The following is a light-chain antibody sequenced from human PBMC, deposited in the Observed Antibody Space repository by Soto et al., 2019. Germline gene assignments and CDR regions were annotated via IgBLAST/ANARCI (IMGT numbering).Light chain of an antibody. CDR1: SSDVGGYNY. V-gene: IGLV2-14*03. J-gene: IGLJ2*01. CDR3: SSFASSIPLV. Sequence: QSALTQPASVSGSPGQSITISCTGTSSDVGGYNYVSWYQQHPGKAPKLLICDVTNRPSGVSNRFSGSKSGNTASLTISVLQTEDEADYYCSSFASSIPLVFGGGTKVTVL. CDR2: DVT.